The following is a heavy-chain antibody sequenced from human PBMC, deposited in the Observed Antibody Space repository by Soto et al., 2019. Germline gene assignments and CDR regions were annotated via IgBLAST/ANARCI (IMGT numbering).Heavy chain of an antibody. CDR2: FSLSGTT. V-gene: IGHV4-4*07. Sequence: ASETLSLTCTVSGASITGSSYLILIRHPAGKGLEWIGRFSLSGTTNYNPSLRSRVTMSADVSKNQFSLRLTSVTAADTALYYCARGMTPPGAPAWYYFDSWGQGTLVTVSS. CDR3: ARGMTPPGAPAWYYFDS. CDR1: GASITGSSY. D-gene: IGHD2-8*02. J-gene: IGHJ4*02.